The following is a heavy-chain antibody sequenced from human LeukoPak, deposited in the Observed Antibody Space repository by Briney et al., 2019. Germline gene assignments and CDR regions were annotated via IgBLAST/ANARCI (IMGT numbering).Heavy chain of an antibody. J-gene: IGHJ4*02. CDR2: ISGSGDST. CDR3: AKDPTAGWGYGGNRHYFDY. V-gene: IGHV3-23*01. CDR1: GFTFSSYA. D-gene: IGHD4-23*01. Sequence: GGSLRLSCAASGFTFSSYAMSWVRQAPGKGLEWVSAISGSGDSTYYGDSVKGRFTISRDNSKNTLYLQMNSLRAEDTAVYYCAKDPTAGWGYGGNRHYFDYWGQGTLVTVST.